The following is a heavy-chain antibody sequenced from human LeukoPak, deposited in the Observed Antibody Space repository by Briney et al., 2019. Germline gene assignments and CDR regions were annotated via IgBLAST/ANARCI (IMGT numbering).Heavy chain of an antibody. V-gene: IGHV1-18*01. Sequence: ASVKVSCKASGYTFTSYGISWVRQAPGQGLEWMGWISAYNGNTNYAQKLQGRVTMTTDTSTSTAYMELRSLRSDDTAVYYCARGTYYYDSSGYPYYYGMDVWGQGTTVTVSS. CDR2: ISAYNGNT. CDR3: ARGTYYYDSSGYPYYYGMDV. J-gene: IGHJ6*02. D-gene: IGHD3-22*01. CDR1: GYTFTSYG.